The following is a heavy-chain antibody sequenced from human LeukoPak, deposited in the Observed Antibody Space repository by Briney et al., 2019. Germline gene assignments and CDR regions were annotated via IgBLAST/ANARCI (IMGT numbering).Heavy chain of an antibody. Sequence: ASVKVSCKAAGYSLITYGISWVRQAPGQGLEWMGWISAYNGNTNYAQKLQGRVTVTTDTSTNTAYMELRSLRSDDTAVYYCARERKSSYDTLTGYYKSDAFDIWGKGTTVTVSS. J-gene: IGHJ3*02. V-gene: IGHV1-18*01. CDR1: GYSLITYG. D-gene: IGHD3-9*01. CDR3: ARERKSSYDTLTGYYKSDAFDI. CDR2: ISAYNGNT.